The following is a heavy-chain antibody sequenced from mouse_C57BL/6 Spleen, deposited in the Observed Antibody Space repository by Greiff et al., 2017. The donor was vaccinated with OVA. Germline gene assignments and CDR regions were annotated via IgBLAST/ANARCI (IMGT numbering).Heavy chain of an antibody. CDR3: TVYYYGSSPLYAMDY. CDR2: IRLKSDNYAT. J-gene: IGHJ4*01. CDR1: GFTFSNYW. Sequence: EVKLMESGGGLVQPGGSMKLSCVASGFTFSNYWMNWVRQSPEKGLEWVAQIRLKSDNYATHYAESVKGRFTISRDDSKSSVYLQMKNLRAEDTGIYYCTVYYYGSSPLYAMDYWGQGTSVTVSS. D-gene: IGHD1-1*01. V-gene: IGHV6-3*01.